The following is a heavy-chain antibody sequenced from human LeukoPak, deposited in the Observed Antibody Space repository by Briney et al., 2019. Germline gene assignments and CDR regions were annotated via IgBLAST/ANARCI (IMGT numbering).Heavy chain of an antibody. J-gene: IGHJ3*02. CDR1: GYSISSGYY. CDR3: ARDPYYYDSSGYYSDAFDI. V-gene: IGHV4-38-2*02. Sequence: PSETLSLTCTVSGYSISSGYYWGWIRQPPGKGLEWIGSIYHSGSTYYNPSLKSRVTISVDTSKNQFSLKLSSVTAADTAVYYCARDPYYYDSSGYYSDAFDIWGQGTMVTVSS. CDR2: IYHSGST. D-gene: IGHD3-22*01.